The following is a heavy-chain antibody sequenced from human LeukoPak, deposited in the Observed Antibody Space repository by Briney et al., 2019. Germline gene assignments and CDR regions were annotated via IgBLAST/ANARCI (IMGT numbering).Heavy chain of an antibody. D-gene: IGHD1-26*01. Sequence: GGSLRLSCAASGFNFSSYGMHWVRQAPGKGLEWVAVISYDGRNNYYGDSVKSRFTISRDNSKNTLYLQMNSLRAEDTAVYYCARDYSGNYYKGFDYWGQGTLVTVSS. CDR2: ISYDGRNN. V-gene: IGHV3-30*03. J-gene: IGHJ4*02. CDR1: GFNFSSYG. CDR3: ARDYSGNYYKGFDY.